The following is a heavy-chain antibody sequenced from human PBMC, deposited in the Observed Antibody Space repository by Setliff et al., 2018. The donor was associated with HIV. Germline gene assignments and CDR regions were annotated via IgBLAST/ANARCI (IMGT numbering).Heavy chain of an antibody. V-gene: IGHV3-72*01. CDR3: VRAAAGLDI. CDR1: GFSLSDYY. Sequence: PGGSLRLSCAVSGFSLSDYYMDWVRQAPGKGLEWVGRTRNRANNYITDYAASVQGRFTISRDTSKDSSFLQMNNLKTEDTAVYYCVRAAAGLDIWSQGIRVTVSS. CDR2: TRNRANNYIT. J-gene: IGHJ4*02.